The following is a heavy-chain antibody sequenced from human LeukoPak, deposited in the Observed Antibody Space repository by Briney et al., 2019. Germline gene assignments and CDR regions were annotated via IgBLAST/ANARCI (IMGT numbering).Heavy chain of an antibody. V-gene: IGHV4-38-2*02. J-gene: IGHJ4*02. D-gene: IGHD6-19*01. CDR1: GYSISNGYY. Sequence: SETLSLTCTVSGYSISNGYYWDWIRRPPGRGLEWIGNIYRSGSTSYNPSLKRRVTISVDTSKNQFSLKVNSVTAADTAVYYCARRHSSGWFYYWGQGTLVTVSS. CDR2: IYRSGST. CDR3: ARRHSSGWFYY.